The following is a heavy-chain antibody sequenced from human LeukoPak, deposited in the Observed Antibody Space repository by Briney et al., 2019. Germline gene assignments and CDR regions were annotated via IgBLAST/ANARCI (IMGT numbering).Heavy chain of an antibody. V-gene: IGHV3-48*01. J-gene: IGHJ4*02. D-gene: IGHD2-2*01. CDR3: ARDGGKGYEIDY. CDR1: GFPFSNDP. Sequence: GGSLRLSCVVSGFPFSNDPMNWVRQAPGKGLEWVSYISTAITTTYYAESVKGRFTISRDNAKNSLYLQMNSLRVEDTAVYYCARDGGKGYEIDYWGQGTLVTVSS. CDR2: ISTAITTT.